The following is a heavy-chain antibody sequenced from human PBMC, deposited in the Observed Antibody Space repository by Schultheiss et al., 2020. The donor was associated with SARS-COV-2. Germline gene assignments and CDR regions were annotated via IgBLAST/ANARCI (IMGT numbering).Heavy chain of an antibody. J-gene: IGHJ4*02. D-gene: IGHD6-19*01. CDR1: GFTFSSYG. CDR3: ARDVAVAGTTGGLDY. V-gene: IGHV3-30*03. CDR2: ISYDGSNK. Sequence: GESLKISCAASGFTFSSYGMHWVRQAPGKGLEWVAVISYDGSNKYYADSVKGRFTISRDNSKNTLYLQMNSLRAEDTAVYYCARDVAVAGTTGGLDYWGQGTLVTVSS.